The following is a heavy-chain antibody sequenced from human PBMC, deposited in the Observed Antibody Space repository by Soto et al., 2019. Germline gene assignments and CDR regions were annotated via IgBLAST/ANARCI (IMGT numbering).Heavy chain of an antibody. CDR1: GGSISNSY. J-gene: IGHJ3*02. Sequence: QVQLQESGPGLVKPSETLSLTCTVSGGSISNSYWTWIRQPPGKGLEWIGYIYSSGTTNYNPSLKSRVTISVDASKNQFSLKLSSVSAADTAVYYCARDSARETFAYGGNSAAFDIWGQGTMVTVSS. CDR2: IYSSGTT. D-gene: IGHD4-17*01. CDR3: ARDSARETFAYGGNSAAFDI. V-gene: IGHV4-59*01.